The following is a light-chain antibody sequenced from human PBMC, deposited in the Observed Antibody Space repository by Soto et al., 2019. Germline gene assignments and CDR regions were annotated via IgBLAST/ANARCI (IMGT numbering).Light chain of an antibody. V-gene: IGLV1-44*01. Sequence: QSLLTQPPSASGTPGQRVTISCSGASSNIGTNTVSWYQQLPGTAPKLLIYSNNQRPSGVPDRCSGSKSGTSASLAISGLQSEDEADYYCAAWDDSLNGVVFGGGTQLTVL. J-gene: IGLJ2*01. CDR3: AAWDDSLNGVV. CDR2: SNN. CDR1: SSNIGTNT.